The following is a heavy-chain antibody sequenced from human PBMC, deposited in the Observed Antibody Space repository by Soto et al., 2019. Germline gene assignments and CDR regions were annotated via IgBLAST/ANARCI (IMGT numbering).Heavy chain of an antibody. CDR3: TRDRNYYYMDV. Sequence: GGSLRLSCAASGFTFSPYWMHWVRQAPGKGLMWVSRMTRDGSTTYADSVKGRFTISRDNAKNTLYLQMNSLRVDDTAVYYCTRDRNYYYMDVGGKGTTVTVSS. J-gene: IGHJ6*03. CDR2: MTRDGSTT. V-gene: IGHV3-74*01. CDR1: GFTFSPYW.